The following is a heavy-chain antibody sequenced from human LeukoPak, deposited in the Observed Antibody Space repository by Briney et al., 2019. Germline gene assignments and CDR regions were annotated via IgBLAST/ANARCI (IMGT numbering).Heavy chain of an antibody. CDR3: ARNSGLADC. D-gene: IGHD5-12*01. CDR1: GYTFTNYD. CDR2: MNPNSGNT. V-gene: IGHV1-8*01. Sequence: ASVKVSCKASGYTFTNYDISWVRQATAQGLEWMGWMNPNSGNTGYAEKFQGRVTMTRDTSISTAYMELSSLRSDDTAVYYCARNSGLADCWGQGTLVTVSS. J-gene: IGHJ4*02.